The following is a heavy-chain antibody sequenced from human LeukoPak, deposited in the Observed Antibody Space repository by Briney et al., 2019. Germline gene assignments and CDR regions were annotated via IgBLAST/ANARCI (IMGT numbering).Heavy chain of an antibody. CDR2: INAGNGNT. CDR3: ARDYGDWYFDL. J-gene: IGHJ2*01. V-gene: IGHV1-3*01. Sequence: ASVKVSCRASGYTFTSYAMHWVRQAPGQRLEWMGWINAGNGNTKYSQKFQGRVTITRDTSASTAYMELSSLRSEDTAVYYCARDYGDWYFDLWGRGTLVTVSS. CDR1: GYTFTSYA. D-gene: IGHD4-17*01.